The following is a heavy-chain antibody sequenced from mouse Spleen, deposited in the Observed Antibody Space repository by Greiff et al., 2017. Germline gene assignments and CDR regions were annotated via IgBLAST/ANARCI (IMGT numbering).Heavy chain of an antibody. CDR1: GYTFTDYE. D-gene: IGHD2-3*01. V-gene: IGHV1-15*01. CDR2: IDPETGGT. J-gene: IGHJ3*01. Sequence: VQLQQSGAELVRPGASVTLSCKASGYTFTDYEMHWVKQTPVHGLEWIGAIDPETGGTAYNQKFKGKAILTADKSSSTAYMELRSLTSEASAVYYCTRKGLYDGSTPWFAYWGQGTLVTVSA. CDR3: TRKGLYDGSTPWFAY.